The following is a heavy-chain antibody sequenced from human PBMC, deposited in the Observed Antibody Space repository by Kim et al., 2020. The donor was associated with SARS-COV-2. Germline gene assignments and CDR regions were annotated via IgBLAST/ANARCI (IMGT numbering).Heavy chain of an antibody. Sequence: YSSESVKGRFTISTDISDNTLYLQMSSLTADDTARYYCAKRAGDNTGPFDFWGQGTVVTVSP. CDR3: AKRAGDNTGPFDF. V-gene: IGHV3-23*01. D-gene: IGHD2-2*02. J-gene: IGHJ4*02.